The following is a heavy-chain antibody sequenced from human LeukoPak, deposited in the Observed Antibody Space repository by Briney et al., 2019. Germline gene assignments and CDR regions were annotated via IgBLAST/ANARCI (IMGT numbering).Heavy chain of an antibody. CDR1: GFTFSDYV. CDR3: TTLYGDYGLAY. J-gene: IGHJ4*02. CDR2: IKSKTDGGTT. Sequence: PGRSLRLSCAASGFTFSDYVMHWVRQAPGKGLECVGRIKSKTDGGTTDYAAPVKGRFTISRDDSKTTLYLQMNSLKTEDTAVYFCTTLYGDYGLAYWGQGTLVTVSS. D-gene: IGHD4-17*01. V-gene: IGHV3-15*01.